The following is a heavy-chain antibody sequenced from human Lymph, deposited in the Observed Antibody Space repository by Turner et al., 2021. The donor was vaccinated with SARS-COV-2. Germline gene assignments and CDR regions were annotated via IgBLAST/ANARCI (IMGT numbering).Heavy chain of an antibody. Sequence: QVQLVQSGAEVKKPGSSVKVSCKASGGTFSSYAISWVRQAPGQGREWRGGIIPILRIATYAQKFQGRVTITADKSTSTAYMELSSLRSEDTAVFYCARVVGGFGELGYYYYYGMDVWGQGTTVTVSS. CDR2: IIPILRIA. CDR1: GGTFSSYA. J-gene: IGHJ6*02. CDR3: ARVVGGFGELGYYYYYGMDV. D-gene: IGHD3-10*01. V-gene: IGHV1-69*10.